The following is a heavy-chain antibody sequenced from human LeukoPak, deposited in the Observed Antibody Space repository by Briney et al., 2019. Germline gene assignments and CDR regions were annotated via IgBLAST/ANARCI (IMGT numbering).Heavy chain of an antibody. CDR1: GFTFSVSP. Sequence: GSLKLSCAASGFTFSVSPIHWVRQASGKGLEWVGLIRSKANNYAAQYAASVTGRFTISRDDSKNTAYLQMNSLRTEDTAVYYCASKSSAAGWYFDLWGRGTLVTVSS. CDR3: ASKSSAAGWYFDL. CDR2: IRSKANNYAA. D-gene: IGHD6-13*01. V-gene: IGHV3-73*01. J-gene: IGHJ2*01.